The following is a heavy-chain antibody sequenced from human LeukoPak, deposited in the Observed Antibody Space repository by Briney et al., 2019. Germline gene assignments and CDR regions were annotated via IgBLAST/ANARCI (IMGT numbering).Heavy chain of an antibody. D-gene: IGHD6-13*01. CDR1: GYTCTGYN. Sequence: ASVKVSCKASGYTCTGYNMHWVRQAPGQGLEWMGWINPNSGGTNYAQKFRGRVTMTRDTSTSTAYMELIRLQSDDTAVYYCARVAAAGTWWFDPWGQGTLVTVSS. CDR2: INPNSGGT. V-gene: IGHV1-2*02. CDR3: ARVAAAGTWWFDP. J-gene: IGHJ5*02.